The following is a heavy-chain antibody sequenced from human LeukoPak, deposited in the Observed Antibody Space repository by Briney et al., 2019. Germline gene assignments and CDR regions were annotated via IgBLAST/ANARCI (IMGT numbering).Heavy chain of an antibody. D-gene: IGHD2-2*01. V-gene: IGHV1-3*01. Sequence: ASVKVSCKASGYTFTSYAMHWVRQAPGQRLEWMGWINAGNGNTKYSQKFQDRVTITRDTSVSTAYMELSSLRSEDTAVYYCARGERCSSTSCYAMSEYFQHWGQGTLVTVSS. CDR1: GYTFTSYA. J-gene: IGHJ1*01. CDR3: ARGERCSSTSCYAMSEYFQH. CDR2: INAGNGNT.